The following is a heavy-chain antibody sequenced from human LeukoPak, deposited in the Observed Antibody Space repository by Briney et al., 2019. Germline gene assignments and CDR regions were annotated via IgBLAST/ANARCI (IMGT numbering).Heavy chain of an antibody. V-gene: IGHV4-39*01. J-gene: IGHJ4*02. Sequence: SETLSLTCTVSGGSISSSYYYWGWIRQPPGKGLELIGSIYYSGSTYYNPSLRSRVTMSVGTSKNQFSLKMSSVTAADTAVYHCARRSGIAVLDYWGQGTLVTASS. CDR2: IYYSGST. D-gene: IGHD6-19*01. CDR1: GGSISSSYYY. CDR3: ARRSGIAVLDY.